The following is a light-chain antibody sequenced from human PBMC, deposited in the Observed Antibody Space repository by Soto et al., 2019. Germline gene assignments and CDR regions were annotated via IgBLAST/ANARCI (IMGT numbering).Light chain of an antibody. CDR1: QSMRNY. V-gene: IGKV1-39*01. J-gene: IGKJ1*01. Sequence: DIQMTQSPSFLSASVGDRVTICCRASQSMRNYVSWYQQKPGTAPKLLIRAASTLQSGVPSRFSGSGSGTDFTLTISSLQIEDFTTYFCQQTDSTPQTFGQGTNVEI. CDR2: AAS. CDR3: QQTDSTPQT.